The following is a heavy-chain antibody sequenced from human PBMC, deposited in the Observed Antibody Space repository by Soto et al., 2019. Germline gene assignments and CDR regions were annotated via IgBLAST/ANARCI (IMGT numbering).Heavy chain of an antibody. D-gene: IGHD3-22*01. V-gene: IGHV3-11*01. CDR1: GFTFSDYY. CDR3: AGDLGYYSSSGYFDY. J-gene: IGHJ4*02. Sequence: QVQLVESGGGLVKPGGSLRLSCAASGFTFSDYYMSWIRQAPGKGLEWVSYIDSSGSIIYYADSVKGRFTISRDNAKNSLYLQMNSLGAEDTAVYYCAGDLGYYSSSGYFDYWGQGTLVTVSS. CDR2: IDSSGSII.